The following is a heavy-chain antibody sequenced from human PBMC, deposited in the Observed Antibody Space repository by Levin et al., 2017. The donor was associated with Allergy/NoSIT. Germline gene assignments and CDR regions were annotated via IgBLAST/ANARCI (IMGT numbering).Heavy chain of an antibody. CDR3: ASRTYRA. V-gene: IGHV4-39*01. Sequence: PSETLSLTCTVSGGSISSSTYYWGWIRQPPGKGLEWIGSIFYSGGTYYNPSLRSRITISVDTSKNQFSLKLRSVTAADTAVYYCASRTYRAWGQGTLVTVCS. J-gene: IGHJ5*02. D-gene: IGHD3-16*02. CDR1: GGSISSSTYY. CDR2: IFYSGGT.